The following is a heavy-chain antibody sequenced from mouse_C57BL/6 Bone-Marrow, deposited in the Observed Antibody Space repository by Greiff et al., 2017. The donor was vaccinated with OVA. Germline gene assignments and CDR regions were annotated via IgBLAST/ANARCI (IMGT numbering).Heavy chain of an antibody. CDR2: IDPETGGT. J-gene: IGHJ2*01. CDR1: GYTFTDYE. CDR3: TNYYGSSYDFDY. Sequence: QVQLQQSGAELVRPGASVTLSCKASGYTFTDYEMHWVKQTPVHGLEWIGAIDPETGGTAYNQKFKGKAILTADKSSSTAYMELRSLTSEDSAVYYCTNYYGSSYDFDYWGQGTTLTVSS. V-gene: IGHV1-15*01. D-gene: IGHD1-1*01.